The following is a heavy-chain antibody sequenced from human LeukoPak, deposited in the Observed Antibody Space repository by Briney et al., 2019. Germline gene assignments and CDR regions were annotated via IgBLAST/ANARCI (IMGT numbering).Heavy chain of an antibody. J-gene: IGHJ4*02. D-gene: IGHD6-13*01. CDR3: ARDTPGIAAAGSDY. CDR2: INPNSGDT. CDR1: GYTFTGYY. Sequence: ASVKVSCKASGYTFTGYYMHWVRQAPGQGLEWMGWINPNSGDTNYAQKLQGRVTMTTDTSTSTAYMELRSLRSDDTAVYYCARDTPGIAAAGSDYWGQGTLVTVSS. V-gene: IGHV1-2*02.